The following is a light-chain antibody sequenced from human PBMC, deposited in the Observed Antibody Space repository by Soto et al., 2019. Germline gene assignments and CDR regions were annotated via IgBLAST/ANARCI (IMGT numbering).Light chain of an antibody. V-gene: IGKV3D-15*01. J-gene: IGKJ4*01. CDR2: GAS. Sequence: EIVMTQSPATLSVSPGERATHSCRASQSVSSNLAWYQQKPGQAPRLLISGASSRTTGIPDRFSGSGSGTEFTLTISSLQSEDFAVYYCQQYNNWPPLTFGGGTKVDIK. CDR1: QSVSSN. CDR3: QQYNNWPPLT.